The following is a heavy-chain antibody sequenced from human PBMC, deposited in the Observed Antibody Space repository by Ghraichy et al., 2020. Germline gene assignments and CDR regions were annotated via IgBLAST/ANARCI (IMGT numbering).Heavy chain of an antibody. CDR2: ISGSGGST. D-gene: IGHD6-19*01. V-gene: IGHV3-23*01. J-gene: IGHJ5*02. CDR3: AKDRAGVAGTIVGRLDP. Sequence: GESLNISCAASGFTFSNYAMSWVRQAPGKGLEWVSGISGSGGSTKYADSVKGRFTISRDNSKNTLYLQMNSLRAEDTAVYYCAKDRAGVAGTIVGRLDPWGQGTLVTVSS. CDR1: GFTFSNYA.